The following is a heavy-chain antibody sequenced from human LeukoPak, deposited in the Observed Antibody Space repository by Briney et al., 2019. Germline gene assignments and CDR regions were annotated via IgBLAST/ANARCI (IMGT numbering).Heavy chain of an antibody. V-gene: IGHV3-23*01. D-gene: IGHD6-19*01. Sequence: GGSLRLSCAASGFTFSSYAMSWVRQAPGKGLEWVSAISGSGGSTYYADSVKGRFTISRDNAKNSLYLQMNSLRAEDTAVYYCASDSSGGREDYWGQGTLVTVSS. CDR3: ASDSSGGREDY. CDR2: ISGSGGST. J-gene: IGHJ4*02. CDR1: GFTFSSYA.